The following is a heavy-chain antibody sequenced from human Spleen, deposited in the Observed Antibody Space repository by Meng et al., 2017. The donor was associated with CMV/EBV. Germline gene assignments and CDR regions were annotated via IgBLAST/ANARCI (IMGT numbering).Heavy chain of an antibody. CDR1: GFTFSSYS. CDR2: ISSSSYI. CDR3: ARDWSIFGVVNTFDY. V-gene: IGHV3-21*01. Sequence: GGSLRLSCAASGFTFSSYSMNWVRQAPGKGLEWVSSISSSSYIYYADSVKGRFTISRDNAKNSLYLQMNSLRAEDTAVYYCARDWSIFGVVNTFDYWGQGTLVTVSS. D-gene: IGHD3-3*01. J-gene: IGHJ4*02.